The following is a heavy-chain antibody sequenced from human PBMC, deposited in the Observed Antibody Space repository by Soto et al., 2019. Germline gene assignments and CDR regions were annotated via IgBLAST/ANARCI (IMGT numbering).Heavy chain of an antibody. D-gene: IGHD1-26*01. V-gene: IGHV5-51*01. J-gene: IGHJ3*02. Sequence: PGESLKISCKGSGYSFASYWIGWVRQMPGKGLEWMGIIYPGDSDTRYSPSFQGQVTISADKSISTAYLQWSSLKASDTAMYYCASPFSRYSGSYYAFDIWGQGTMVTVSS. CDR1: GYSFASYW. CDR3: ASPFSRYSGSYYAFDI. CDR2: IYPGDSDT.